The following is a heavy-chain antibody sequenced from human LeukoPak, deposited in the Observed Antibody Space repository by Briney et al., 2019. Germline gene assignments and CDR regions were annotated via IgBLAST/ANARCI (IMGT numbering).Heavy chain of an antibody. CDR2: VYSGGST. V-gene: IGHV3-53*01. CDR3: ASGGNYGLFDY. CDR1: GFTVSYNY. Sequence: GGCLRLSCAASGFTVSYNYMNWVRQAPGKGLEWVSVVYSGGSTYYADSVKGRFTISRDNSKNTVYLQMNSLRAEDTAVYFCASGGNYGLFDYWGQGTLVTVSS. J-gene: IGHJ4*02. D-gene: IGHD3-10*01.